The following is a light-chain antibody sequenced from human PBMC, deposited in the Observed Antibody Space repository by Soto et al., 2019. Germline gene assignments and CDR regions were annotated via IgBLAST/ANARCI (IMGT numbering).Light chain of an antibody. CDR3: QQSYSTPRT. V-gene: IGKV1-39*01. Sequence: DIQMTQSPSSLSASVGDRVTITCRASQSISSYLNWYRQKQGKAPNLLIYAASSLQSGVPSRFSGSGSGTDFTLTISSLQPEDFATYYCQQSYSTPRTFGQGTKVEIK. J-gene: IGKJ1*01. CDR2: AAS. CDR1: QSISSY.